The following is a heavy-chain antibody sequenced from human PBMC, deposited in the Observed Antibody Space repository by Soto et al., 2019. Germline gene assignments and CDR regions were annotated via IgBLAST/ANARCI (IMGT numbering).Heavy chain of an antibody. CDR1: GFTFSSYA. Sequence: EVQLLESGGGLVQPGGSLRLSCAASGFTFSSYAIIWVRQAPGKGLEWVSTISGGGDSTYYADSVKGRFTISRDNSQNPLYPQMNSLKAEDTAGYYCSGKGPGSLTTYCSGCGCPYPFDIWGPGKIVTVSS. J-gene: IGHJ3*02. CDR3: SGKGPGSLTTYCSGCGCPYPFDI. V-gene: IGHV3-23*01. CDR2: ISGGGDST. D-gene: IGHD2-15*01.